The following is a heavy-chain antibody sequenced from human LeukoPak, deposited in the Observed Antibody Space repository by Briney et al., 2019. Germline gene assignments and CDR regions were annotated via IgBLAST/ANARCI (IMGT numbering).Heavy chain of an antibody. CDR1: GFNFGIYW. CDR2: IKEEGSAK. CDR3: ARECGGDCYSDY. Sequence: GSLRLSCAASGFNFGIYWMSWVRQAPGKGLEWVAHIKEEGSAKYYVDSVKGRFTISRENAKNSLYLQMNSLRVEDTAVYYCARECGGDCYSDYWGQGTLVTVTS. D-gene: IGHD2-21*02. J-gene: IGHJ4*02. V-gene: IGHV3-7*01.